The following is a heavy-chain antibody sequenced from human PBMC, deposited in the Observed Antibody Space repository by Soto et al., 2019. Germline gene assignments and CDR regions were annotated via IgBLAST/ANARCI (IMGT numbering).Heavy chain of an antibody. CDR1: GFTFSTYW. CDR3: ARSLKS. J-gene: IGHJ4*02. Sequence: PGGSLRLSCAASGFTFSTYWMDWDRQTPGKGLEWVATINQEGRETNYVDSVKGRSTLSRDNAKNSLYLQMSSLTAEDSAFYSFARSLKSGGQGTLVTVSS. V-gene: IGHV3-7*01. CDR2: INQEGRET.